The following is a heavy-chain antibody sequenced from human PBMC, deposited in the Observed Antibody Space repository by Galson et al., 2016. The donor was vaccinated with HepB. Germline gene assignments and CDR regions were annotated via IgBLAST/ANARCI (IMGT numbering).Heavy chain of an antibody. V-gene: IGHV1-18*01. D-gene: IGHD2-15*01. CDR1: GYTFTSYG. CDR2: ISAFNGNT. Sequence: SVKVSCKASGYTFTSYGISWVRQDPGQGLEWMGWISAFNGNTKYAQQFQGRVTMTTDTSTSTVYMELRSLRFDDTAVFYCARDEDLRHFTGGSCYFNCDYWGQGNLVTVSS. CDR3: ARDEDLRHFTGGSCYFNCDY. J-gene: IGHJ4*02.